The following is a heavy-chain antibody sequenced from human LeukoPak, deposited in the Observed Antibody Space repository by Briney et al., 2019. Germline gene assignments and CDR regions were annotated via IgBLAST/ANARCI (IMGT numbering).Heavy chain of an antibody. Sequence: PGGSLRLSCAASGFTFSSYGMHWVRQAPGKGLEWVAVIWYDGSNKYYADSVKGRFTISRDNSKNTLYLQMNSLRAEDTAVYYCAKLGYYYGSGSYSISHYFDYWGQGTLVTVSS. V-gene: IGHV3-33*06. CDR3: AKLGYYYGSGSYSISHYFDY. CDR1: GFTFSSYG. CDR2: IWYDGSNK. J-gene: IGHJ4*02. D-gene: IGHD3-10*01.